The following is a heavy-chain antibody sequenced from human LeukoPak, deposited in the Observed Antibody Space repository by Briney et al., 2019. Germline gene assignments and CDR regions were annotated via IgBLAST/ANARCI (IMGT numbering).Heavy chain of an antibody. Sequence: GGSLRLSCAASGFTFSTYSMNWVRQAPGKGLEWVSSISSSSAYIYYADSVKGRFTISRDNAKNSLYLQMNSLRAEDTAVYYCARASGDTGDTTTMGSYWGQGTLVTVSS. V-gene: IGHV3-21*01. CDR2: ISSSSAYI. J-gene: IGHJ4*02. CDR3: ARASGDTGDTTTMGSY. D-gene: IGHD5-18*01. CDR1: GFTFSTYS.